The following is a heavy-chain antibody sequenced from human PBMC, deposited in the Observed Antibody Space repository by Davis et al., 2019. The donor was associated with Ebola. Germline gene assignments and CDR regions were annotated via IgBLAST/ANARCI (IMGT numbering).Heavy chain of an antibody. Sequence: PGGSLRLSCAASGFVFSNYGMHWVRQAPGKGLEWVAVISYDGNNRNYADYADSVKGRFTISRDNSKDTLYLQMNSLKPEDTAIYYCAKVYNIGMVFFDSWGQGTRVTVSS. V-gene: IGHV3-30*18. CDR1: GFVFSNYG. D-gene: IGHD2-21*01. CDR2: ISYDGNNRNYA. J-gene: IGHJ4*02. CDR3: AKVYNIGMVFFDS.